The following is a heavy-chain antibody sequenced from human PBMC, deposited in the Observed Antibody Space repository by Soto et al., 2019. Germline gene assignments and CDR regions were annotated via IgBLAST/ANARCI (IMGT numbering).Heavy chain of an antibody. CDR1: GGSISSYY. J-gene: IGHJ5*02. V-gene: IGHV4-59*01. Sequence: SETLYLTCTVSGGSISSYYGSWIRQPPGKGLEWIGYIYYSGSTNYNPSLKSRVTISVDTSKNQFSLKLSSVTAADTAVYYCARAYDILTGYYEPWFDPWGQGTLVTVSS. D-gene: IGHD3-9*01. CDR2: IYYSGST. CDR3: ARAYDILTGYYEPWFDP.